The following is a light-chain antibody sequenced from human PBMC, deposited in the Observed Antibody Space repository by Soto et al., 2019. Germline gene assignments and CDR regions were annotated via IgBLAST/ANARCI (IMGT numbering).Light chain of an antibody. Sequence: DIQMTQSPSSLSASVGDRVIITCRASQSISSYLNWYQQKPGKAPKLLIYAASSLQSGVPSRFSGSGSGTDFTLTISSLQPEDFAAYYCQQSYSTPQITFGQGTRLEI. CDR2: AAS. CDR3: QQSYSTPQIT. CDR1: QSISSY. V-gene: IGKV1-39*01. J-gene: IGKJ5*01.